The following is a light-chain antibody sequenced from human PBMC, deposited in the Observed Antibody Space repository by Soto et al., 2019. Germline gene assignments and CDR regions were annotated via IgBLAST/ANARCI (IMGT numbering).Light chain of an antibody. V-gene: IGKV3-15*01. J-gene: IGKJ1*01. CDR2: GAS. Sequence: EIMMTQSPATLSVSPGERATLSCRASQNVAGYLAWYQQKPGQPPRLLICGASTRATGIPARFSGSGYGTDFTLTISSLQSEDFALYYCQQYDGWPRTFGQGTKVEIK. CDR3: QQYDGWPRT. CDR1: QNVAGY.